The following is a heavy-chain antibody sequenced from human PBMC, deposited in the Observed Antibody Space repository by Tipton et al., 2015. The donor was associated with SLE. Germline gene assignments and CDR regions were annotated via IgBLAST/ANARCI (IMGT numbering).Heavy chain of an antibody. CDR1: GGSISSYY. V-gene: IGHV4-4*08. CDR2: IYTSGST. Sequence: TLSLTCTVSGGSISSYYWSWIRQPPGKGLEWIGYIYTSGSTNYNPSLKSRVTISVDTSKNQFSLKLSSVTAADTAVYYCARTEEGYCSGGSCYGYWGQGTLVTVSS. D-gene: IGHD2-15*01. J-gene: IGHJ4*02. CDR3: ARTEEGYCSGGSCYGY.